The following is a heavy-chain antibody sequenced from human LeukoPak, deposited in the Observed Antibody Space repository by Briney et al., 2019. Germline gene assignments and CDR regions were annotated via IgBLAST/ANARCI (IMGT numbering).Heavy chain of an antibody. CDR2: IIPIFGTA. CDR1: GGTFSSYA. D-gene: IGHD1-7*01. V-gene: IGHV1-69*05. Sequence: GASVKVSCNASGGTFSSYAISWVRQAPGQGLEWMGGIIPIFGTANYAQKFQGRVTITTDESTSTGYMELSSLRSEETAVYYCARDSGTTRYYYYYMDVWGKGTTVTVSS. J-gene: IGHJ6*03. CDR3: ARDSGTTRYYYYYMDV.